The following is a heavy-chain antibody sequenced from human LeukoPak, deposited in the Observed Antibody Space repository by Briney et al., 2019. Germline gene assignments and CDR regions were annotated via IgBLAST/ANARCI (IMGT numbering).Heavy chain of an antibody. CDR1: GFTFSTYD. J-gene: IGHJ6*03. Sequence: PGGSLRLSCAASGFTFSTYDMSWVRQAPGKGLEWVSGISAGGNTFYSDSVRGRFTISRDNSKNSLYLQMNSLRAEDTAVYYCARSSAGYYYYYMDVWGKGTTVTVSS. CDR2: ISAGGNT. CDR3: ARSSAGYYYYYMDV. D-gene: IGHD6-25*01. V-gene: IGHV3-23*01.